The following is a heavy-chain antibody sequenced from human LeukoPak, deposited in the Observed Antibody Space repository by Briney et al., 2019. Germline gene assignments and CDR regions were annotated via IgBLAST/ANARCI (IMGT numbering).Heavy chain of an antibody. V-gene: IGHV1-2*02. J-gene: IGHJ4*02. CDR3: ARPTTVALPPDY. CDR1: GYTFTGYY. Sequence: ASVKASCKASGYTFTGYYMHWVRQAPGQGLEWMGWINPNSGGTNYAQKFQGRVTMTRDTSISTAYMELSRLRSDDTAVYYCARPTTVALPPDYWGQGTLVTVSS. CDR2: INPNSGGT. D-gene: IGHD4-23*01.